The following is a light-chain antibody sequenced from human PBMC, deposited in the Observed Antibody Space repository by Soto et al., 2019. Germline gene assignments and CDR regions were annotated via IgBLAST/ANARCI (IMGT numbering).Light chain of an antibody. CDR2: GAS. Sequence: EIVLTQSPGTLSLSPGERATLSCRASQSVSSSYLAWYQQKPGQAPRLLIYGASSRAIGIPDRFSGSGSGTDFTLTISRQEPEDFAVYYCQQYGSSPITFGPGTKVDIK. CDR3: QQYGSSPIT. V-gene: IGKV3-20*01. J-gene: IGKJ3*01. CDR1: QSVSSSY.